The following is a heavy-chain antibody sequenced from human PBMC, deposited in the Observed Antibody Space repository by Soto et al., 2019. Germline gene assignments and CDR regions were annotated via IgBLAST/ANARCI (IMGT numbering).Heavy chain of an antibody. Sequence: GGSLRLSCSASGFTFSEYSMHWVRQAPGKGLQYVSTISSDGDITYYADSVKGRFTISRDNSKNTLYLQMSSLRPEDTAVYYCVKVSTFYDILTGYYSTNFFDPWGRGTLVTVSS. J-gene: IGHJ5*02. CDR2: ISSDGDIT. D-gene: IGHD3-9*01. CDR3: VKVSTFYDILTGYYSTNFFDP. CDR1: GFTFSEYS. V-gene: IGHV3-64D*06.